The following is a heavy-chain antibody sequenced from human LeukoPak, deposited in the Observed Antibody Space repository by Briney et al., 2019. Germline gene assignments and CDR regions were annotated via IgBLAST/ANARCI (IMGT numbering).Heavy chain of an antibody. CDR3: ARVAMVRGVIITPYYYYGMDV. CDR1: GYSISSGYY. CDR2: IYHSGST. D-gene: IGHD3-10*01. J-gene: IGHJ6*02. Sequence: SETLSLTCTVSGYSISSGYYWGWIRQPPGKGLEWIGSIYHSGSTYYNPSLKNRVTISVDTSKNQFSLKLSSVTAADTAVYYCARVAMVRGVIITPYYYYGMDVWGQGTTVTVSS. V-gene: IGHV4-38-2*02.